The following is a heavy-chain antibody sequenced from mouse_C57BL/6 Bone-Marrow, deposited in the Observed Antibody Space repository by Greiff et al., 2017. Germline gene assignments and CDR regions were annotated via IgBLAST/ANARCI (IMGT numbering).Heavy chain of an antibody. J-gene: IGHJ4*01. V-gene: IGHV1-52*01. D-gene: IGHD2-2*01. CDR2: IDPSDSET. Sequence: VKLMESGAELVRPGSSVKLSCKASGYTFTSYWMHWVKQRPIQGLEWIGNIDPSDSETHYNQKFKDKATLTVDKSSSTAYMQLSSLTSEDSAVYSGYDNYAMDYWGQGTSVTVSS. CDR1: GYTFTSYW. CDR3: YDNYAMDY.